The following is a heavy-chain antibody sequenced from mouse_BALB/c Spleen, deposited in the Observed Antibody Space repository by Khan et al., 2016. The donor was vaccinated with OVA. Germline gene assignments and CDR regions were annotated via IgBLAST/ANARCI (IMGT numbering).Heavy chain of an antibody. V-gene: IGHV1S33*01. Sequence: LQQSGPELVKPGALVKISCKASGYTFTSYDINWVKQRTGQGLEWIGWIYPGDGSTKYNEQFKGKATLNADKSSSKAYMQLSSLTSENSTVFFYSRVGLRWVAMDSWCQGTSVTVSS. CDR3: SRVGLRWVAMDS. J-gene: IGHJ4*01. D-gene: IGHD2-4*01. CDR2: IYPGDGST. CDR1: GYTFTSYD.